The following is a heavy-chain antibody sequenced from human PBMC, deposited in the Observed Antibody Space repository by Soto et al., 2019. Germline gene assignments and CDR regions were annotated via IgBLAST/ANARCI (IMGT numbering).Heavy chain of an antibody. D-gene: IGHD2-2*01. Sequence: EVQLVESGGGLVQPGGSLRLSCVASGFTFSSSEMYWVRQAPGKGLEWVSYIRPAGQPIFYADSVKGRFTISRDNAKNSLYLQMNSLRAEDTAVYYCARRGSSWGQGTMVTVSS. CDR3: ARRGSS. CDR2: IRPAGQPI. CDR1: GFTFSSSE. J-gene: IGHJ3*01. V-gene: IGHV3-48*03.